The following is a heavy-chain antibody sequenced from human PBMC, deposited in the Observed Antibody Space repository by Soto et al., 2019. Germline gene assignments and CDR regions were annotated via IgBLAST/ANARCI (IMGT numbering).Heavy chain of an antibody. CDR3: ARKGGPYGSGSVYYYMDV. CDR1: GFTVSSNY. Sequence: GGSLRLSCAASGFTVSSNYMSWVRQAPGKGLEWVSVIYSGGSTYYADSVKGRFTISRHNSKNTLYFQMNSLRAEDTAVYYWARKGGPYGSGSVYYYMDVWGKGTTVTVSS. CDR2: IYSGGST. J-gene: IGHJ6*03. V-gene: IGHV3-53*04. D-gene: IGHD3-10*01.